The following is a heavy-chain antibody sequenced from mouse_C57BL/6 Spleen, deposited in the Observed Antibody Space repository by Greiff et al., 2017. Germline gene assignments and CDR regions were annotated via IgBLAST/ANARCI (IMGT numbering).Heavy chain of an antibody. V-gene: IGHV1-18*01. CDR3: ARGTDDFYAMDY. D-gene: IGHD3-3*01. J-gene: IGHJ4*01. CDR1: GYTFTDYN. CDR2: INPNNGGT. Sequence: EVQLQQSGPELVKPGASVKISCTASGYTFTDYNMDWVKQSHGKSLEWIGDINPNNGGTIYNQKFKGKATLTVDKSSSTAYMELRSLTSEDTAVYYCARGTDDFYAMDYWGQGTSVTVSS.